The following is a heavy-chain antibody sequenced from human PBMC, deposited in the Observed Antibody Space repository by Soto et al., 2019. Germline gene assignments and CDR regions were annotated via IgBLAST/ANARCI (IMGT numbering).Heavy chain of an antibody. J-gene: IGHJ4*02. D-gene: IGHD1-1*01. Sequence: EVHLLESGGGLVQPGGSLRLSCAASGFTFSNYAMSWVRQAPGKGLEWVSGIDGSGGSTYYADSVKGRFTVSRDNSKNTMYVQMNSLRAEDTAVYYWAKREGYGSVAYWGQGTLVAVSS. V-gene: IGHV3-23*01. CDR2: IDGSGGST. CDR1: GFTFSNYA. CDR3: AKREGYGSVAY.